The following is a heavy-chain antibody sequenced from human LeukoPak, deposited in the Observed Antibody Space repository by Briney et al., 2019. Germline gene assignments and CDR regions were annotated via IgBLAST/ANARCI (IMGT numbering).Heavy chain of an antibody. J-gene: IGHJ4*02. CDR1: GFTFSSYA. CDR2: IPYDGSNK. D-gene: IGHD4-17*01. CDR3: ARDFDGETYFDY. V-gene: IGHV3-30-3*01. Sequence: PGGSLRLSCAASGFTFSSYAMHWVRQAPGKGLEWVAVIPYDGSNKYYADSVKGRFTISRDNSKNTLYLQMNSLRAEDTAVYYCARDFDGETYFDYWGQGTLVTVSS.